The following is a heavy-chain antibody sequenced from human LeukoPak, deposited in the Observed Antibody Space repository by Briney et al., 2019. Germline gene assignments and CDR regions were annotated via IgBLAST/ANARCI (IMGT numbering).Heavy chain of an antibody. D-gene: IGHD6-19*01. Sequence: PGGSLRLSCAASGFTFSNYVMHWVRQSPGKGLEWVAVVSSNGTHVYYANSVKGRFTISRDNSKNTLYLQMNSLRDDDTAVYYCAKDRNSRSRGYYFDSWGQGTLVTVSS. CDR3: AKDRNSRSRGYYFDS. V-gene: IGHV3-30*18. CDR2: VSSNGTHV. J-gene: IGHJ4*02. CDR1: GFTFSNYV.